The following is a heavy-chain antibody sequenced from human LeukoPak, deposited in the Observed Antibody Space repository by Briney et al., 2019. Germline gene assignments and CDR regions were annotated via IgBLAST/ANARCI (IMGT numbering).Heavy chain of an antibody. J-gene: IGHJ6*04. D-gene: IGHD3-10*01. CDR3: AKDLDITMVREGMDV. CDR2: ISYDGSNK. CDR1: GFTFSSYG. V-gene: IGHV3-30*18. Sequence: GGSLRLSCAASGFTFSSYGMHWVRQAPGKGLEWVAVISYDGSNKYYADSVKGRFTISRDNSKNTLYLQMNSLRAEDTAVYYCAKDLDITMVREGMDVWGKGTTVTVSS.